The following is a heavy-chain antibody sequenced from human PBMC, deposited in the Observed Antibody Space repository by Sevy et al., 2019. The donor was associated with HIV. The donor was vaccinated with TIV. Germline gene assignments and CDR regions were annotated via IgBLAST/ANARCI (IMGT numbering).Heavy chain of an antibody. Sequence: GGSLRLSCAASGFTFSSYWMHWVRQAPGKGLVWVSRINSDGSSTSYADSVKGRFTISRDNAKNTLYLHMNGLRAEDTAVYXXARGREYSGSYYFDYWGQGTLVTVSS. CDR2: INSDGSST. V-gene: IGHV3-74*01. CDR3: ARGREYSGSYYFDY. D-gene: IGHD1-26*01. J-gene: IGHJ4*02. CDR1: GFTFSSYW.